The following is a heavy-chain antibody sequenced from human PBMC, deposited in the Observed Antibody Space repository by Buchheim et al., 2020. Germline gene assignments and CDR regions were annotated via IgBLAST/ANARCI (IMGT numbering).Heavy chain of an antibody. Sequence: QVQLVESGGGLVKPGGSLRLSCAASGFTFSSYGMHWVRQAPGKGLEWVAVISYDGSNKYYADSVKGRFTISRDNSKKKLYLQMNSLRAEDTAVYYCAKDRSIGVPIIAAAGPTGYYYGMDVWGQGTT. J-gene: IGHJ6*02. CDR3: AKDRSIGVPIIAAAGPTGYYYGMDV. CDR1: GFTFSSYG. D-gene: IGHD6-13*01. V-gene: IGHV3-30*18. CDR2: ISYDGSNK.